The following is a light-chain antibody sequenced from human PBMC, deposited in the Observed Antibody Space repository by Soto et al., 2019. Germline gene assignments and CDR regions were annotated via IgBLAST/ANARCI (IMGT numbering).Light chain of an antibody. CDR2: AAS. CDR3: QRYDSAPRT. Sequence: DFQLTQSPSSLSASVGDRVTITCRASQDIDFYLAWYQQKPGKVPKLLIYAASTLHSGVPSRFSGSGSATDFTLTISSLQPEDGAVYYCQRYDSAPRTFGQGTSVEIK. CDR1: QDIDFY. V-gene: IGKV1-27*01. J-gene: IGKJ1*01.